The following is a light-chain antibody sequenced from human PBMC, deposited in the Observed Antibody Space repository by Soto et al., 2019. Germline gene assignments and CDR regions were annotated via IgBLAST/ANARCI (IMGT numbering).Light chain of an antibody. CDR3: QQSFTTPWT. CDR2: DTF. J-gene: IGKJ1*01. CDR1: ESIRNE. Sequence: DIQMTRSPSSLSASHGYRVTITCRPSESIRNELNWFQQRPGKAPRLLIYDTFTLQSGVPSRFSGSVSGTEFSLTISSLQAGDSAIYYCQQSFTTPWTFGQGTKVEI. V-gene: IGKV1-39*01.